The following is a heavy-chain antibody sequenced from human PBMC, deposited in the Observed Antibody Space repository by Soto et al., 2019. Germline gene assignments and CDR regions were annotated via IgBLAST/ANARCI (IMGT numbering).Heavy chain of an antibody. J-gene: IGHJ4*02. CDR3: ARGQIYGGRLVTTSDY. CDR1: GYTFRTYG. CDR2: SSGYNDNT. V-gene: IGHV1-18*04. D-gene: IGHD4-17*01. Sequence: QVHLVQSGAEVRKPGASVKVSCEASGYTFRTYGISWVRQAPGQGLEWMGWSSGYNDNTKYAQKFQGRVTMTTDTFTSTAYMELRSLRSDDAAVYYCARGQIYGGRLVTTSDYWGQGTLVTVSS.